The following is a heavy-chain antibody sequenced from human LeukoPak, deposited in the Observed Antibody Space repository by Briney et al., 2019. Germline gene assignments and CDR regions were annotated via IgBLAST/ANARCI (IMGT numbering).Heavy chain of an antibody. CDR3: ARSTYHYYYYYMDV. J-gene: IGHJ6*03. CDR1: GFTFSTYW. CDR2: INGDGNGT. Sequence: GGSLRLSCEASGFTFSTYWMQWVRQAPGKGLVWVSRINGDGNGTTYADSVKGRFTISRDNAKNTLYLQMNSLRAEDTAVYYCARSTYHYYYYYMDVWGKGTTVTVSS. V-gene: IGHV3-74*03. D-gene: IGHD2-2*02.